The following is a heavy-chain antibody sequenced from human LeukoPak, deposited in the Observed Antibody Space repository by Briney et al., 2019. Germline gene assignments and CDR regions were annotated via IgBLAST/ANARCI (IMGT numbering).Heavy chain of an antibody. D-gene: IGHD2-2*01. CDR1: GGTFSSYA. V-gene: IGHV1-69*13. CDR3: ARARLPPYCSSTSCYYYYGMDV. CDR2: IIPIFGTA. Sequence: SVKVSCKASGGTFSSYAISWVRQAPGQGLEWMGGIIPIFGTANYAQKFQGRVTITANESTSTAYMELSSLRSEDTAVYYCARARLPPYCSSTSCYYYYGMDVWGQGTTVTVSS. J-gene: IGHJ6*02.